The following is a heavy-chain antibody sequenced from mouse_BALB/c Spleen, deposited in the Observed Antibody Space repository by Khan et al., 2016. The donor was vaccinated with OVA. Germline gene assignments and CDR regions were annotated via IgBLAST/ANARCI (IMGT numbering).Heavy chain of an antibody. D-gene: IGHD2-10*01. Sequence: QVQLKQSGPGLVAPSQSLSITCPVSGFSLTGYGVNWVRQPPGKGLEWLGMIWGDGSPDYNSALKSRLSITKDNSKSQVFLKMNSLQTDETARYYCARAYYANYREAMDYWGQGNSVTVAS. J-gene: IGHJ4*01. V-gene: IGHV2-6-7*01. CDR1: GFSLTGYG. CDR2: IWGDGSP. CDR3: ARAYYANYREAMDY.